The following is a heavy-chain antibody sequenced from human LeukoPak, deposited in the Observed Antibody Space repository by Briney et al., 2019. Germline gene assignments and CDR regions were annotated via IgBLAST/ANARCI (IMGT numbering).Heavy chain of an antibody. Sequence: GGSLRLSCAASGFIFSSYAMNWVRQAPGKGLEWVSGISNSGGSTYYADSVKGRFTISRDNSKNTLYLQMNSLRAEDTAVYYCAKESSSSFDYWGQGTLVTVSS. CDR2: ISNSGGST. CDR1: GFIFSSYA. D-gene: IGHD6-6*01. J-gene: IGHJ4*02. V-gene: IGHV3-23*01. CDR3: AKESSSSFDY.